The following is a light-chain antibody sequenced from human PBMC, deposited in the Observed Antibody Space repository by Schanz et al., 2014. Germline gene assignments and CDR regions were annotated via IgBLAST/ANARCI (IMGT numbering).Light chain of an antibody. CDR3: SSYTGSSTQV. J-gene: IGLJ3*02. CDR2: DNN. Sequence: QSVLTQPPSVSGAPGQTVTISCPGSSSNIGADYGVHWYQHLPGTAPKLLIRDNNKRPSGVPDRFSGSKSGTSASLAITGLQAEDEGDYYCSSYTGSSTQVFGGGTKLTVL. V-gene: IGLV1-40*01. CDR1: SSNIGADYG.